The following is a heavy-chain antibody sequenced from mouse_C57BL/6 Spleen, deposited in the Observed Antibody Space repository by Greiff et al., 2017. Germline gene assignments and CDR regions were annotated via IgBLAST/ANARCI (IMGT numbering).Heavy chain of an antibody. CDR3: ASPDY. J-gene: IGHJ2*01. V-gene: IGHV3-6*01. CDR2: IRYDGSN. Sequence: EVQLQESGPGLVKPSPSLSLTCSVSGYSITSGYYWNWIRQFPGNKLEWMGYIRYDGSNNYNPSLKNRTTITRDTSKSQLFLKLNAVTTEETATYYCASPDYWGQGTTLTVSS. CDR1: GYSITSGYY.